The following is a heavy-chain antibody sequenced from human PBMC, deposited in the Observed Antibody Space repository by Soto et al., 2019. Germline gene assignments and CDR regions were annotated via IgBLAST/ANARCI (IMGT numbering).Heavy chain of an antibody. CDR2: IYYSGST. CDR1: GGSISSGGYY. J-gene: IGHJ4*02. D-gene: IGHD6-13*01. Sequence: SETLSLTCTVSGGSISSGGYYWSWIRQHPGKGLEWIGYIYYSGSTYYNPSLKSRVTISVDTSKNQFSLKLSSVTAADTAVYYCATPSKGGMELDYWGQGTLVTVSS. V-gene: IGHV4-31*03. CDR3: ATPSKGGMELDY.